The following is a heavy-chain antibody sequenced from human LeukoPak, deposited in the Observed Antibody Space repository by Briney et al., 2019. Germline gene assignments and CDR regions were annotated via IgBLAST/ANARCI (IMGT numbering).Heavy chain of an antibody. CDR2: IKQDGSEK. D-gene: IGHD5-18*01. Sequence: GGSLRLSCAASGFTFSSYWMSWVRQAPVKGLEWVANIKQDGSEKYYVDSVKGRFTISRDNAKNSLYLQMNSLRAEDTAVYYCARGGRGYSYEYYYYYGMDVWGQGTTVTVSS. CDR1: GFTFSSYW. CDR3: ARGGRGYSYEYYYYYGMDV. V-gene: IGHV3-7*04. J-gene: IGHJ6*02.